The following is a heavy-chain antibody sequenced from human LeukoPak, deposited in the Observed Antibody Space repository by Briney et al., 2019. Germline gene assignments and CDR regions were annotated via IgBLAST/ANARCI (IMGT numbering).Heavy chain of an antibody. CDR1: GGSINNGGYY. CDR3: ASLRSSGSGSFPTD. D-gene: IGHD3-10*01. V-gene: IGHV4-39*01. J-gene: IGHJ4*02. Sequence: SETLSLTCTVSGGSINNGGYYWGWIRQPPGEGPEWIGSLYYNGATYYNPTLRSRVTMSVDTSKNQFSLKLTSVTAADTAVYYCASLRSSGSGSFPTDWGQGILVTVSS. CDR2: LYYNGAT.